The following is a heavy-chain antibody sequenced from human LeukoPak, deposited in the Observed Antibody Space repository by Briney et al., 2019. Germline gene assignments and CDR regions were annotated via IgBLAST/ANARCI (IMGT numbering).Heavy chain of an antibody. V-gene: IGHV3-9*01. CDR2: ISWNSGSI. CDR1: GFTFDDYA. D-gene: IGHD5-12*01. Sequence: PGGSLRLSCAASGFTFDDYAMHWVRQAPGKGLEWVSGISWNSGSIGYADSVKGRFTISRDNAKNSLYLQMNSLRPEDTAVYYCARDLRPYSGYDNLAFDIWGQGTMVTVSS. CDR3: ARDLRPYSGYDNLAFDI. J-gene: IGHJ3*02.